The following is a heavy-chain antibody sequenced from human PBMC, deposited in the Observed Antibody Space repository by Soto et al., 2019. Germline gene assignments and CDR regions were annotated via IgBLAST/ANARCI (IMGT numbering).Heavy chain of an antibody. Sequence: SETLSLTCTVSGGSISSYYWSWIRQPPGKGLEWIGYIYYSGITNYNPSLKSRVTISVDTSKNQFSLKLSSVTAADTAVYYCARYESNYYYGMDVWGQGTTVTVSS. D-gene: IGHD3-16*01. J-gene: IGHJ6*02. CDR3: ARYESNYYYGMDV. CDR1: GGSISSYY. V-gene: IGHV4-59*01. CDR2: IYYSGIT.